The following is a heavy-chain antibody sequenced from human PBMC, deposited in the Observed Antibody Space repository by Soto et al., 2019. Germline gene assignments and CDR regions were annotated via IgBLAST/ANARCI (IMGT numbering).Heavy chain of an antibody. D-gene: IGHD2-21*01. CDR1: GFTFSTYA. J-gene: IGHJ4*02. CDR3: ADGGEWLFNFDY. CDR2: ISGSGDNT. V-gene: IGHV3-23*01. Sequence: WGSLRLSCSASGFTFSTYAMSWCRQAPGKGLEWVSAISGSGDNTYYPDSVKGRFTISRDNSKNTLYLQMNSLRAEDTAVYYCADGGEWLFNFDYWGQGTLVTVSS.